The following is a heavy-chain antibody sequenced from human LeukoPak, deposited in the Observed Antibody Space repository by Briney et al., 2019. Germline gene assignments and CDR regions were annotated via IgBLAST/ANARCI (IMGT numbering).Heavy chain of an antibody. V-gene: IGHV4-39*01. D-gene: IGHD2-8*01. J-gene: IGHJ5*02. CDR2: IYYSGST. CDR1: GGSISSSSYN. CDR3: ARLKKDIVLMVYAPFDP. Sequence: PSETLSLTCTVSGGSISSSSYNWGWIRQPPGKGLEWIGSIYYSGSTYYNPSLKSRVTISVDTSKNQFSLKLSSVTAADTAVYYCARLKKDIVLMVYAPFDPWGQGTLVTVSS.